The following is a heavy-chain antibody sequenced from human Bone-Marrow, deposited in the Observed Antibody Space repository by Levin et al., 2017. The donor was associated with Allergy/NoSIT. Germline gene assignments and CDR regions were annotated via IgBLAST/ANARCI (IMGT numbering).Heavy chain of an antibody. CDR3: ARAPAGTPPGGFGVPIAPLFDY. J-gene: IGHJ4*02. CDR2: IDSSTAYI. Sequence: GGSLRLSCAASGFIFTNYNINWVRQSPGKGLEWVSSIDSSTAYIHYADSVKGRFTISRDNTKNSVYLQMDSLGVEDTGIYYCARAPAGTPPGGFGVPIAPLFDYWCQGALVTVSS. CDR1: GFIFTNYN. V-gene: IGHV3-21*01. D-gene: IGHD3-3*01.